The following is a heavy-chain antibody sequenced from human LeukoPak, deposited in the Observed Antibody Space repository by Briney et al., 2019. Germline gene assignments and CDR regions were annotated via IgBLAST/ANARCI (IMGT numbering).Heavy chain of an antibody. CDR1: GGSISSSSYY. Sequence: SETLSLTCTVSGGSISSSSYYWGWIRQPPGKGLEWIGSIYYSGSTYYNPSLKSRVTISVDTSKNQFSLKLSSVTAADTAVYYCARTIVGAGNYFDYWGQGTLVTVSS. CDR2: IYYSGST. V-gene: IGHV4-39*07. CDR3: ARTIVGAGNYFDY. J-gene: IGHJ4*02. D-gene: IGHD1-26*01.